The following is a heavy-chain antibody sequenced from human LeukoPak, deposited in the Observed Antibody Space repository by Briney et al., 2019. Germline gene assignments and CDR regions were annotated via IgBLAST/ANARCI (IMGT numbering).Heavy chain of an antibody. CDR1: GYTFTGYY. J-gene: IGHJ3*02. D-gene: IGHD1-1*01. CDR2: INPNSGGT. Sequence: ASVKVSCKASGYTFTGYYIHWVRQAPGQGLEWMGWINPNSGGTNYAQKFQGRVTMTRDTSISTAYMELSRLRSDDTAVYYCAREAVTTGTTYAFDIWGQGTMVTVSS. CDR3: AREAVTTGTTYAFDI. V-gene: IGHV1-2*02.